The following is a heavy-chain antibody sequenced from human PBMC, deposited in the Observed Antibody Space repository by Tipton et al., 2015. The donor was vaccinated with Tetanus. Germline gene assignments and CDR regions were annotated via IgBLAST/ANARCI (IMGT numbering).Heavy chain of an antibody. D-gene: IGHD3-3*01. CDR1: GGSIRSGDHQ. J-gene: IGHJ4*02. CDR3: ASAHHDFPNKGHFAI. CDR2: ISPSGRS. Sequence: TLSLTCTVSGGSIRSGDHQWNWIRQPPGKGLEWLAYISPSGRSKSKYFLQSPITVSQHEYKNQFSLKLTSVTAADTAVYYCASAHHDFPNKGHFAIWGQQILVLVSS. V-gene: IGHV4-61*08.